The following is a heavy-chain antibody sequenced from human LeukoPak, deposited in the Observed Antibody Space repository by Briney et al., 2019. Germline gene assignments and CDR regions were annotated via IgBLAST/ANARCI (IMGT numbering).Heavy chain of an antibody. CDR1: GFTFSIYA. CDR3: AKDPATTVTTLFDY. Sequence: RGSRRLSCAVSGFTFSIYAMSWVRQAPGKGLEWVSAISGSGGSTYYADSVKGRFTISRDNSKNTLYLQMNSLRAEDTAVYYCAKDPATTVTTLFDYWGQGTLVTVSS. D-gene: IGHD4-17*01. V-gene: IGHV3-23*01. J-gene: IGHJ4*02. CDR2: ISGSGGST.